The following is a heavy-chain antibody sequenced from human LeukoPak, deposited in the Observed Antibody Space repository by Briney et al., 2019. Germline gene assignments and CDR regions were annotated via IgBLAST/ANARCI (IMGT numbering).Heavy chain of an antibody. CDR3: AREAGYDFWSGYYRRGYYYMDV. V-gene: IGHV1-18*01. J-gene: IGHJ6*03. D-gene: IGHD3-3*01. Sequence: ASAKVSCKASGYTFTSYGISWVRQAPGQGLEWMGWISAYNGNTNYAQKLQGRVTMTTDTSTSTAYMELRSLRSDDTAVYYCAREAGYDFWSGYYRRGYYYMDVWGKGTTVTVSS. CDR2: ISAYNGNT. CDR1: GYTFTSYG.